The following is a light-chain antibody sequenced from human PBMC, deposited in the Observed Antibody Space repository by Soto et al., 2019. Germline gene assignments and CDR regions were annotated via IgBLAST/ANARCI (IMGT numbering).Light chain of an antibody. Sequence: QSALTQPASVSGSPGQAITISCSGTSSDVGAFNYVSWYQQHPGKAPKLMIYDVSNRPSGVSNRFSGSKSGNTASLTISGLRAEDEADYYCNSYTSNNTYVSGTGTKVTV. V-gene: IGLV2-14*03. CDR1: SSDVGAFNY. CDR3: NSYTSNNTYV. J-gene: IGLJ1*01. CDR2: DVS.